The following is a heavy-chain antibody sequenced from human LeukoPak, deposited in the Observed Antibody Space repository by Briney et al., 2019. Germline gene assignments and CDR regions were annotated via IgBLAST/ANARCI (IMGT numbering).Heavy chain of an antibody. J-gene: IGHJ4*02. CDR1: GFTFSSYA. Sequence: GGSLRLSCAASGFTFSSYAMHWVRQAPGKGLEYVSAISSNGGSTYYANSVKGRFTISRDNSKNTLYLQMGSLRAEDMAVYYCARSGVGVDYWGQGTLVTVSS. CDR2: ISSNGGST. V-gene: IGHV3-64*01. D-gene: IGHD3-10*01. CDR3: ARSGVGVDY.